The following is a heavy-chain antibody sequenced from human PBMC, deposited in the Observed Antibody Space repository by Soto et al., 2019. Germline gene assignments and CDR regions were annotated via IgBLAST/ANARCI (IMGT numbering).Heavy chain of an antibody. J-gene: IGHJ4*02. CDR3: AKEGDLIGYNYGSCFNY. CDR2: ITGSGGST. Sequence: PGGSLRLCCAASGFTFSSYSMSWVRQAPGKGLEWVSAITGSGGSTYYADSVKGRFTISRDNSKNTLYLQMNSLRAEDTAVYYCAKEGDLIGYNYGSCFNYWGQGTLVTVSS. CDR1: GFTFSSYS. D-gene: IGHD5-18*01. V-gene: IGHV3-23*01.